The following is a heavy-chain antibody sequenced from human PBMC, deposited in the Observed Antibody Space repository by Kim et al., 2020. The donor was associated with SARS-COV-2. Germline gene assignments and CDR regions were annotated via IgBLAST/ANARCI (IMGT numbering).Heavy chain of an antibody. V-gene: IGHV3-23*01. CDR1: GFTFSSYA. J-gene: IGHJ1*01. Sequence: CGSLRLSCAASGFTFSSYAMNWVRNAPGKGLEWVSAISCSGGSTYYADSVKGRFTISRDNSKNTLYLQMNSLRAEDTAVYYCAKDPSPNLTTVIYFQHWGQGTRVSVSP. CDR3: AKDPSPNLTTVIYFQH. CDR2: ISCSGGST. D-gene: IGHD4-17*01.